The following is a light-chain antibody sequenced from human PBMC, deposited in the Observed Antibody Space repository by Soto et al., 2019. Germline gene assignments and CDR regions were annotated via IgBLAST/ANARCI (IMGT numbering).Light chain of an antibody. Sequence: EIVLTQSPATLSLSPGEGATLSCRASQSVSNYLAWYQQKPGQAPRLLIYDASNRATGIPDRFSGSGSGTDFTPTISSLEPEDFEVYYCQQRYNWPLTFGGGTKVDIK. CDR2: DAS. CDR3: QQRYNWPLT. J-gene: IGKJ4*01. CDR1: QSVSNY. V-gene: IGKV3-11*01.